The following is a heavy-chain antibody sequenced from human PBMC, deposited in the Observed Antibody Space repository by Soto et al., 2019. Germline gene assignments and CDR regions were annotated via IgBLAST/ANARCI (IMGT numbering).Heavy chain of an antibody. V-gene: IGHV1-69*10. Sequence: GASVKVSCQASGYTFTSYGISWVRQAPGQGLEWMGWIIPILGIANYAQKFQGRVTITADKSTSTAYMELSSLRSEDTAVYYCARAHCSSTSCLSDYYYYYGMDVWGQGTTVTVSS. D-gene: IGHD2-2*01. CDR2: IIPILGIA. CDR3: ARAHCSSTSCLSDYYYYYGMDV. J-gene: IGHJ6*02. CDR1: GYTFTSYG.